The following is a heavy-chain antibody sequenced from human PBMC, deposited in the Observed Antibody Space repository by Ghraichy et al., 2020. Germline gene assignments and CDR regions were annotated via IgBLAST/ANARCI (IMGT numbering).Heavy chain of an antibody. V-gene: IGHV4-34*01. CDR2: INHSGST. J-gene: IGHJ4*02. Sequence: ESLNISCAVYGGSFSGYYWSWIRQPPGKGLEWIGEINHSGSTNYNPSLKSRVTISVDTSKNQFSLKLSSVTAADTAVYYCAKAYCSGGSCYHDYWGQGTLVTVSS. CDR1: GGSFSGYY. D-gene: IGHD2-15*01. CDR3: AKAYCSGGSCYHDY.